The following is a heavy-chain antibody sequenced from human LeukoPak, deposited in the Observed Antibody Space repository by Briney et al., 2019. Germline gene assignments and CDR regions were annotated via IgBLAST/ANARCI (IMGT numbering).Heavy chain of an antibody. V-gene: IGHV1-2*02. J-gene: IGHJ4*02. CDR3: ARITPPFMVRGVSLVFDY. CDR1: GYTFTGYY. D-gene: IGHD3-10*01. CDR2: INPNSGGT. Sequence: ASVKVSCKASGYTFTGYYMHWVRQAPGQGLEWMGWINPNSGGTNYAQKFLGRVTMTRDTSISTAYMELSRLRSDDTAVYYCARITPPFMVRGVSLVFDYWGQGTLVTVSS.